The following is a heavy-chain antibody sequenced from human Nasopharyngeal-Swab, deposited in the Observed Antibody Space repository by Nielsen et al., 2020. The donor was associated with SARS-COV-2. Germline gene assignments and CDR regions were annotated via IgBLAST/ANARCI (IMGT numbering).Heavy chain of an antibody. CDR2: IDTTGDT. D-gene: IGHD2-15*01. Sequence: GESLKISCAASGFTFSSFDMHWVRQVSGKGLEWVSAIDTTGDTYYPDSVKGRFAISRENAKNSLFLQINSLRVEDTAMYYCARGDGIYCGGGNCYAVDPFEIWGQGTMVTVSS. J-gene: IGHJ3*02. CDR3: ARGDGIYCGGGNCYAVDPFEI. V-gene: IGHV3-13*01. CDR1: GFTFSSFD.